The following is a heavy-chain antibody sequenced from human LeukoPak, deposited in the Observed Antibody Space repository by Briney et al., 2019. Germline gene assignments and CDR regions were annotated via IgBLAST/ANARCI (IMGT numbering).Heavy chain of an antibody. CDR2: ISYDGSNE. V-gene: IGHV3-30-3*01. J-gene: IGHJ4*02. D-gene: IGHD3-10*01. CDR1: GFTFSGYA. Sequence: PGGSLRLSCAASGFTFSGYAMHWVRQAPGKGLGWVAVISYDGSNEYYADSVKGRFTTSRDNSKNTLYLQMNSLSVEDTAVYYCARVGYYASGPFSYFDYWGQGTLVTVSS. CDR3: ARVGYYASGPFSYFDY.